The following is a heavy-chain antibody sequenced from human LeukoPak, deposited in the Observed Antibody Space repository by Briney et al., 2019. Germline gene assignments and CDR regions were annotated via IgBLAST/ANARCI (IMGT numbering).Heavy chain of an antibody. Sequence: SVKVSCKASGGTFSSYAISWVRQAPGQGLEWMGRIIPILGIANYAQKFQGRVTITTDESTSTAYMELSSLRPEDTAVYYCARQRTIFGGIDYWGQGTLVIVSS. V-gene: IGHV1-69*04. D-gene: IGHD3-3*01. CDR3: ARQRTIFGGIDY. CDR1: GGTFSSYA. CDR2: IIPILGIA. J-gene: IGHJ4*02.